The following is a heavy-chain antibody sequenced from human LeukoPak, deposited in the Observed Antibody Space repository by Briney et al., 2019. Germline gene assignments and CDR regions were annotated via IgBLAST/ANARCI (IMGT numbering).Heavy chain of an antibody. CDR2: ISRSGSTI. Sequence: GGSLRLSCAASGFTFSRYSMNWVRQAPGKGLEWVSYISRSGSTIYYADSVKGRFTISRDNSKNTLYLQMNSLRAEDTAVYYCANSRLRYYGMDVWGQGTTVTVSS. D-gene: IGHD5-12*01. J-gene: IGHJ6*02. V-gene: IGHV3-48*01. CDR3: ANSRLRYYGMDV. CDR1: GFTFSRYS.